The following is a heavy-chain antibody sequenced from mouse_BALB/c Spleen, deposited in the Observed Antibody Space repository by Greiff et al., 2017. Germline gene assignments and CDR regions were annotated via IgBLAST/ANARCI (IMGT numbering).Heavy chain of an antibody. CDR1: GFTFTDYY. V-gene: IGHV7-3*02. J-gene: IGHJ4*01. Sequence: EVQVVESGGGLVQPGGSLRLSCATSGFTFTDYYMSWVRQPPGKALEWLGFIRNKANGYTTEYSASVKGRFTISRDNSQSILYLQMNTLRAEDSATYYCARRIYAMDYWGQGTSVTVSS. CDR2: IRNKANGYTT. CDR3: ARRIYAMDY.